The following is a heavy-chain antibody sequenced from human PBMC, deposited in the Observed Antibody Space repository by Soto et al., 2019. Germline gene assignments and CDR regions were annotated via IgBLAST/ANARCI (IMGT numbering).Heavy chain of an antibody. J-gene: IGHJ6*02. CDR1: GGSISSGGYY. CDR3: ASRGYSYGFSLGMDV. CDR2: IYYSGST. V-gene: IGHV4-31*03. Sequence: QVQLQESGPGLVKPSQTLSLTCTVSGGSISSGGYYWSWIRQHPGKGLEWIGYIYYSGSTYYNPYLKSRVTISVDTSKNQFSLKLSSVTAADTAVYYCASRGYSYGFSLGMDVWGQGTTVTVSS. D-gene: IGHD5-18*01.